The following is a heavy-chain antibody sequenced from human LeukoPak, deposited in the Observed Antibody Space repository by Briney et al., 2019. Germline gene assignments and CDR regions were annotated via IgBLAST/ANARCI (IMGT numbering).Heavy chain of an antibody. D-gene: IGHD1-7*01. CDR1: GFTFSNAW. CDR3: AREDDWNYEDY. V-gene: IGHV3-7*01. CDR2: IKQDGSEK. Sequence: GGSLRLSCAASGFTFSNAWMSWARQAPGKGLEWVANIKQDGSEKYYVNSVKGRFTISRDNAKNSLYLQMNSLRAEDTAIYYCAREDDWNYEDYWGQGTLVTVSS. J-gene: IGHJ4*02.